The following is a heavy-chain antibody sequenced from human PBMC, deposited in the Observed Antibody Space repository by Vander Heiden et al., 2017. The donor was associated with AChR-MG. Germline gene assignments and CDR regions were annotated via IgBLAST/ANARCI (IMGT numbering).Heavy chain of an antibody. CDR2: IDPTDSYT. Sequence: VDLVQSGAEVRNPGESLTIPCKASGYTFSTHWITWVRQMPGKGLEWLGRIDPTDSYTNYSPSFQGHVTISVDKSISTAYLQWSGLKTSDTAIYYCTRRGSASQYYGMDVWGQGTTVTVSS. V-gene: IGHV5-10-1*03. CDR1: GYTFSTHW. J-gene: IGHJ6*02. D-gene: IGHD3-10*01. CDR3: TRRGSASQYYGMDV.